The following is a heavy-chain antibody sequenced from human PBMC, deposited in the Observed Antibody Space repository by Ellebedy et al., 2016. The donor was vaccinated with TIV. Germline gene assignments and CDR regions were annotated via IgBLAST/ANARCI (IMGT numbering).Heavy chain of an antibody. D-gene: IGHD3-10*01. J-gene: IGHJ3*01. CDR2: ISDSTYTT. CDR1: GFTFSSYA. Sequence: GESLKISCAASGFTFSSYAMSWVRQAPGKGLEWLSTISDSTYTTYYADSVRDRFTISRDNSKNTLYLHMSSLRVEDTAVYYCAKGALWFGEIDAFDVWGQGTMVTVSS. CDR3: AKGALWFGEIDAFDV. V-gene: IGHV3-23*01.